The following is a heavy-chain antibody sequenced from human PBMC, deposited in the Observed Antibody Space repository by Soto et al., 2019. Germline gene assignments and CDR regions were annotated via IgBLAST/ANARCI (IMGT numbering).Heavy chain of an antibody. CDR2: ISFDGKNR. D-gene: IGHD2-15*01. CDR3: AKRGGVVGGSEHPFFAY. CDR1: GFIFSNYG. Sequence: QVQLVESGGGVVQPGKSLRLSCAASGFIFSNYGMHWVRQAPGKGLEWVALISFDGKNRNYADSVKGRFTIYRDNPKNTLYLDMNSLSPEDTAFYYCAKRGGVVGGSEHPFFAYWGQGTLFTVSS. V-gene: IGHV3-30*18. J-gene: IGHJ4*02.